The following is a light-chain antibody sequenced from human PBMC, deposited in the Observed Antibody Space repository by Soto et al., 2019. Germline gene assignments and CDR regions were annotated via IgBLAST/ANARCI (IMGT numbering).Light chain of an antibody. V-gene: IGKV1-5*01. J-gene: IGKJ1*01. CDR3: QQYNSYSPT. CDR1: QSISSW. CDR2: DAS. Sequence: DIQMTQSPSTLSASVGERVTITCRASQSISSWLAWYQQKPGKAPKLLIYDASSLESGVPSRFSGSGSGTEFTLTISSLQPDDFAPDYCQQYNSYSPTFGQGTKVEIK.